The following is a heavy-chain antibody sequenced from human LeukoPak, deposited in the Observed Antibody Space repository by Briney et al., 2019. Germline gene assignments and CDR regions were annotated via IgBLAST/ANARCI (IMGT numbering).Heavy chain of an antibody. CDR3: AREQAALGRYVDWLPFGY. D-gene: IGHD3-9*01. CDR1: GGSFSGYY. CDR2: INHSGST. J-gene: IGHJ4*02. Sequence: PSETLSLTCAVYGGSFSGYYWSWIRQPPGKGLEWIGEINHSGSTNYNPSLKSRVTISVDTSKNQFSLKLSSVTAADTAVYYCAREQAALGRYVDWLPFGYWGQGTLVTVSS. V-gene: IGHV4-34*01.